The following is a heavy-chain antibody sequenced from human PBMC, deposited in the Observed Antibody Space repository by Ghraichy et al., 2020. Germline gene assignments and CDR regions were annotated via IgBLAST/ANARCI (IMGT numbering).Heavy chain of an antibody. Sequence: SQTLSLTCAISGDSVSSNSAAWNWIRQSPSRGLEWLGRTYYRSKWYNDYAVSVKSRITINSDTSKNQFSLQLNSVTPEDTAVYYCASSGLGELSPYFDYWGQGTLVTVSS. CDR1: GDSVSSNSAA. J-gene: IGHJ4*02. CDR2: TYYRSKWYN. CDR3: ASSGLGELSPYFDY. V-gene: IGHV6-1*01. D-gene: IGHD3-16*02.